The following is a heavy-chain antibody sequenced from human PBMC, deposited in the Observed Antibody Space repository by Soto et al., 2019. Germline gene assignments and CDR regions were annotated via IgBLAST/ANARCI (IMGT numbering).Heavy chain of an antibody. J-gene: IGHJ4*02. CDR2: ISYDGSNK. D-gene: IGHD2-15*01. CDR1: GFTFSSYA. CDR3: ARQGGGSGGNAEIDY. V-gene: IGHV3-30-3*01. Sequence: RSLSLSCAASGFTFSSYAMHWVRQAPGKGLEWVAVISYDGSNKYYADSVKGRFTISRDNSKNTLYLQMNSLRAEDTAVYYCARQGGGSGGNAEIDYWGQGSLVTV.